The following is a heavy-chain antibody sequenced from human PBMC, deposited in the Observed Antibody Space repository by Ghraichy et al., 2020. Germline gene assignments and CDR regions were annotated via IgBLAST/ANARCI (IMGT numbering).Heavy chain of an antibody. V-gene: IGHV4-39*01. CDR3: ARLGEIVGATTVDY. CDR2: IFFSGST. J-gene: IGHJ4*02. CDR1: GGSIISSSYY. Sequence: SETLSLTCTVSGGSIISSSYYWGWIRQPPGKGLEWIGSIFFSGSTYYNPSLKSRVTISVDTSKNQFSLKLSSVTAADTAVYYCARLGEIVGATTVDYWGQGTLVTVSS. D-gene: IGHD1-26*01.